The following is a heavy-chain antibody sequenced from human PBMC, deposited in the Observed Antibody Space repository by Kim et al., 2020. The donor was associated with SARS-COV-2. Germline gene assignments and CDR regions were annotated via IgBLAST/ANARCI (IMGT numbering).Heavy chain of an antibody. CDR1: GFTFDDYT. D-gene: IGHD2-15*01. Sequence: GGSLRLSCAASGFTFDDYTMHWVRQAPGKGLEWVSLISWDGGSTYYADSVKGRFTISRDNSKNSLYLQMNSLRTEDTALYYCAKALGGGGPEVGSYYYYGMDVWGQGTTVTVSS. V-gene: IGHV3-43*01. J-gene: IGHJ6*02. CDR2: ISWDGGST. CDR3: AKALGGGGPEVGSYYYYGMDV.